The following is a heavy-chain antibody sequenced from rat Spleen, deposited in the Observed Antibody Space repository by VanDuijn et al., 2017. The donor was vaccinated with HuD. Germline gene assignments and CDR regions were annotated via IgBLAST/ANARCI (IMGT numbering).Heavy chain of an antibody. CDR1: GFTYSNYV. CDR3: ARLAGIPGYNYGWFAY. Sequence: EVQLVESGGGLVQPGRSLKLSCAASGFTYSNYVMAWVRQAPTKGLEWVASISTGGGNTSYRDSVKGRFTISRDNAKNTLYLQMDSLRSEDTATYYCARLAGIPGYNYGWFAYWGQGTLVTVSS. J-gene: IGHJ3*01. CDR2: ISTGGGNT. V-gene: IGHV5S13*01. D-gene: IGHD1-4*01.